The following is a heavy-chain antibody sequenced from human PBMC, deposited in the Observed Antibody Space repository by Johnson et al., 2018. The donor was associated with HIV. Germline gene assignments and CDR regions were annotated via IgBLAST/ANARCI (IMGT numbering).Heavy chain of an antibody. D-gene: IGHD6-19*01. CDR3: ARFRQWLVFPAFDI. J-gene: IGHJ3*02. Sequence: VQLVESGGGVVQPGGSLRLTCAASGFTFSMSAMHWVRQAPGKGLEWVTFIHYDGSNKYYADSVKGRFTISRDNAKNSLYLQMNSLRAEDTALYYCARFRQWLVFPAFDIWGQGTMVTVSS. V-gene: IGHV3-30*02. CDR1: GFTFSMSA. CDR2: IHYDGSNK.